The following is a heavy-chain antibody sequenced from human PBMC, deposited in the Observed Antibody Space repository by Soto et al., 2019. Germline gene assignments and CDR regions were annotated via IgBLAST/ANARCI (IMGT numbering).Heavy chain of an antibody. Sequence: GASVKVSCKASGFTFTSSAVQWVRQARGQRLEWIGWIVVGSGNTNYAQKFQERVTITRDMSTSTAYTELSSLRSEDTAVYYCAAPYCSGGSCYPYAFDIWGQGTMVTVSS. J-gene: IGHJ3*02. CDR3: AAPYCSGGSCYPYAFDI. D-gene: IGHD2-15*01. CDR1: GFTFTSSA. CDR2: IVVGSGNT. V-gene: IGHV1-58*01.